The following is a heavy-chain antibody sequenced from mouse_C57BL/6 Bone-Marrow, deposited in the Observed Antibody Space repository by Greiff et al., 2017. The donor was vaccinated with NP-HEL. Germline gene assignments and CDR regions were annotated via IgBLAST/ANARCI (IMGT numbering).Heavy chain of an antibody. V-gene: IGHV14-4*01. D-gene: IGHD2-4*01. CDR2: IDPENGDT. CDR1: GFNIKDDY. Sequence: SGAELVRPGASVKLSCTASGFNIKDDYMHWVKQRPEQGLEWIGWIDPENGDTEYASKFQGKATITADTSSNTAYLQLSSLTSEDTAVYYCTTLLYYDYDGDWAMDYWGQGTSVTVSS. CDR3: TTLLYYDYDGDWAMDY. J-gene: IGHJ4*01.